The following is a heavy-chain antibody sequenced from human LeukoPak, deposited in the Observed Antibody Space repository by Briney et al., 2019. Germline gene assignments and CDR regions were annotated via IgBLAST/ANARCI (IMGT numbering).Heavy chain of an antibody. CDR1: GFNFSNYG. J-gene: IGHJ1*01. D-gene: IGHD4/OR15-4a*01. CDR3: ARNRPAGYDYDYGFELQH. Sequence: GGSLRLSCAASGFNFSNYGRNWVRQAPGKGLEWVSAISRSGDSTYYAASVKGRFTISRDNSENTLFLRMNSLRADDTAVYFCARNRPAGYDYDYGFELQHWGQGTLVTVSS. CDR2: ISRSGDST. V-gene: IGHV3-23*01.